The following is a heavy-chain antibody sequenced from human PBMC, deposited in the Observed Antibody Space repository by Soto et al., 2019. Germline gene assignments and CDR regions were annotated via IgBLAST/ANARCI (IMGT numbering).Heavy chain of an antibody. CDR1: EYSFTTYY. Sequence: GESLKISCKESEYSFTTYYINCVRQMPGKGLEWMVRIDPSDSYINYSPSFQGHVTFSVDKSITTAYLQWNSLKASDTAMYYCARQGSYWFDPWGQGTLVTVSS. CDR3: ARQGSYWFDP. V-gene: IGHV5-10-1*01. CDR2: IDPSDSYI. D-gene: IGHD2-15*01. J-gene: IGHJ5*02.